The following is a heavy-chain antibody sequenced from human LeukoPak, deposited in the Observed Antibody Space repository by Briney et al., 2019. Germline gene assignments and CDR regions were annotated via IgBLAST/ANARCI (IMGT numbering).Heavy chain of an antibody. V-gene: IGHV1-69*05. CDR2: IIRIFGTA. CDR1: GGTFSSYA. D-gene: IGHD3-22*01. Sequence: SVKVSCTASGGTFSSYAISWVRQAPGQGLEWIGGIIRIFGTANYAQKFQGRVTITTDESTSTAYMELSSLRSEDTAVYYCASGSGYYCDYWGQGTLVTVSS. J-gene: IGHJ4*02. CDR3: ASGSGYYCDY.